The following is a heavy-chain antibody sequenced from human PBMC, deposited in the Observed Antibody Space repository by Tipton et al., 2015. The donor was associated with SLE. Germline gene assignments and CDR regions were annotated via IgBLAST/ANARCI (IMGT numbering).Heavy chain of an antibody. CDR1: GGSFSGYY. Sequence: LRLSCAVYGGSFSGYYWGWIRQPPGKGLEWIGNIYHSGSTYYNPSLKSRVTISVDTSKNQFSLKLSSVTAADTAVYYCARGNFLTGYWMDVWGKGTTVTVSS. CDR2: IYHSGST. J-gene: IGHJ6*04. V-gene: IGHV4-34*01. D-gene: IGHD3-9*01. CDR3: ARGNFLTGYWMDV.